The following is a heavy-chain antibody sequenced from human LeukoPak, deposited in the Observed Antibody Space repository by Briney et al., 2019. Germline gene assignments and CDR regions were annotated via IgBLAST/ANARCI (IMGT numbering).Heavy chain of an antibody. J-gene: IGHJ6*03. CDR1: GYSFTNYV. V-gene: IGHV1-18*01. CDR3: ARGMGYNSYYMDV. CDR2: ISAYNGNT. Sequence: ASVKVSCKASGYSFTNYVIIRWGRQAPGEGVEGRGWISAYNGNTYEGQTRQGRVTMTTDTPTSTAYMELRSLRFDDTAVYYCARGMGYNSYYMDVWGKGTTVTVSS. D-gene: IGHD2-8*01.